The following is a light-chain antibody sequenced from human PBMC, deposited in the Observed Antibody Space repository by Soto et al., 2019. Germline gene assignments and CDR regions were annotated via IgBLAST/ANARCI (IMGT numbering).Light chain of an antibody. CDR3: RHRYNWPIT. Sequence: EIVLTQSPATLSLSPGERATLSCRASQSVGTYLAWYQQKPGQAPRLVIYDVSNRATGIPARFSGSGSGTGFSLTMSGLEAEDFEVYYCRHRYNWPITFGGGTKVEIK. J-gene: IGKJ4*01. V-gene: IGKV3-11*01. CDR2: DVS. CDR1: QSVGTY.